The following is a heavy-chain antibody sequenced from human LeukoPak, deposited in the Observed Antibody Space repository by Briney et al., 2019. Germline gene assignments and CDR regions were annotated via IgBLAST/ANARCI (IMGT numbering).Heavy chain of an antibody. CDR1: GFTFSSYS. J-gene: IGHJ4*02. V-gene: IGHV3-21*01. CDR3: ARDSSGYIDY. D-gene: IGHD3-22*01. CDR2: VSSSSSYI. Sequence: GGSLRLSCAASGFTFSSYSMNWVRQAPGKGLEWVSSVSSSSSYIYYADSVKGRFTISRDNAKNSLYLQMNSLRAEDTAVYYCARDSSGYIDYWGQGTLVTVSS.